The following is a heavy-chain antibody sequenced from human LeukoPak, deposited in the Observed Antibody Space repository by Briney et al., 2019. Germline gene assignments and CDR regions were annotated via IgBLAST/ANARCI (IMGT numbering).Heavy chain of an antibody. Sequence: PGGSLRLSCAAPGFIFGSHYMSWVRQAPGKGLEWVSVLYAGGSTHYADSVKRRFTISRDNPRNTVYLQMNSLRSDDTAVYYCARVFRKVVGTKEYFDYWGQGTLVTVSS. J-gene: IGHJ4*02. V-gene: IGHV3-66*02. CDR1: GFIFGSHY. CDR3: ARVFRKVVGTKEYFDY. D-gene: IGHD1-26*01. CDR2: LYAGGST.